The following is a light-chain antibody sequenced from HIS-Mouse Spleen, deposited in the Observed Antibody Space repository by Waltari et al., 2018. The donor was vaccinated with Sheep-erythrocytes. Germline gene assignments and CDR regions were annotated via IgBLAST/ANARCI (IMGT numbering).Light chain of an antibody. CDR2: GAS. Sequence: EIVLTQSPGTLSLSPGETATPPCRASQSVSSSYLAWYQQKPGQAPRLLIYGASSRATGIPDRFSGSGSGTDFTLTISRLEPEDFAVYYCQQYGSSPRTFGQGTKVEIK. J-gene: IGKJ1*01. V-gene: IGKV3-20*01. CDR3: QQYGSSPRT. CDR1: QSVSSSY.